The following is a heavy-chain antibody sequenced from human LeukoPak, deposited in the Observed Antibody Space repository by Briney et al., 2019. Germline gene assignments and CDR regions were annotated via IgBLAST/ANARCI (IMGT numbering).Heavy chain of an antibody. CDR1: GFTYGYHY. J-gene: IGHJ6*03. V-gene: IGHV3-72*01. Sequence: RGSLRLSCAASGFTYGYHYMDWVRHAPGKGLVWVGRIRNKVYSYTTEYAASVKGRFTISRDDSKNSMFLQMNSLRAEDTAVYYCAKGSRGGNYQRDYYYYYMVVWGKGTTVTVSS. CDR2: IRNKVYSYTT. CDR3: AKGSRGGNYQRDYYYYYMVV. D-gene: IGHD4-23*01.